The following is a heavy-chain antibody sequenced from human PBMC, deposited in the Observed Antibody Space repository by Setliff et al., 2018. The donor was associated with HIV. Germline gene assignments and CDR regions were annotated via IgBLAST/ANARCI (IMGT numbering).Heavy chain of an antibody. J-gene: IGHJ4*02. Sequence: GSLRLSCAASGFTFSNAWMNWVRQAPGKGLEWVGRVKSKGSGGTTDYATPVKGRFTISRDDSTNTLYLQMNSLRPEDTAIYYCAKEVPYSNGFMYFDYWGQGTLVTVSS. CDR1: GFTFSNAW. V-gene: IGHV3-15*07. D-gene: IGHD3-22*01. CDR3: AKEVPYSNGFMYFDY. CDR2: VKSKGSGGTT.